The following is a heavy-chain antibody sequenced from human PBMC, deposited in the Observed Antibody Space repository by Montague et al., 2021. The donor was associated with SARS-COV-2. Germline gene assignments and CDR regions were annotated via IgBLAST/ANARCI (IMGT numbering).Heavy chain of an antibody. CDR3: AKDRFSSGWFGGLDY. Sequence: SLRLSCAASGFTFSSYTITWVRQAPGKGPEWVSGISGSGGSTYYADSVXGRFTISRDNSKNTLYLQMNSLRAEDTAVYYCAKDRFSSGWFGGLDYWGQGTLVTVSS. J-gene: IGHJ4*02. V-gene: IGHV3-23*01. CDR1: GFTFSSYT. CDR2: ISGSGGST. D-gene: IGHD6-19*01.